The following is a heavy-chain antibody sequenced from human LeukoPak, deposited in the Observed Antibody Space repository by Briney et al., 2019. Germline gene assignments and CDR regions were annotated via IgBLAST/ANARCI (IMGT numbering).Heavy chain of an antibody. J-gene: IGHJ4*02. D-gene: IGHD3-22*01. CDR3: ARDRRIHDSSGYATYFDY. Sequence: GASVKVSCKASGFTFTAYYMHWVRQAPGQGLEWMGWINPNSGGTNYAQKFQGRVTMTRDTSISTAYMELSRLRSDDTAVYYCARDRRIHDSSGYATYFDYWGQGTLVTVSS. V-gene: IGHV1-2*02. CDR2: INPNSGGT. CDR1: GFTFTAYY.